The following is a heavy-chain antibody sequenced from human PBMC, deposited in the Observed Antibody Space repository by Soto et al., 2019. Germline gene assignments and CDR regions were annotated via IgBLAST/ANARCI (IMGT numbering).Heavy chain of an antibody. CDR2: INPNSGGT. CDR3: ARANSIRPYFYNMDV. D-gene: IGHD2-21*01. J-gene: IGHJ6*03. V-gene: IGHV1-2*02. Sequence: QVQLVQSGAEVEKPGASVKVSCKAAGYSFTAFYIHWVRQARGQGFEWLGWINPNSGGTYYSQTFRARVTLTRETSISPAYMELTGLSSDDTAVYYCARANSIRPYFYNMDVWGQGTTVTVSS. CDR1: GYSFTAFY.